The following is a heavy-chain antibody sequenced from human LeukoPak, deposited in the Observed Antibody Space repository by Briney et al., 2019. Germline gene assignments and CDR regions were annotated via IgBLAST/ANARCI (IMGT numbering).Heavy chain of an antibody. CDR2: ISSSSSYI. Sequence: GGSLRLSCAASGFTFSSYSMNWVRQAPGKGLEWVSSISSSSSYIYYADSVKGRFTISRDNAKNSLYLQMNSLRAEDTAVYYCARQTVDFWSGNPDYFDYWGQGTQVIVSS. D-gene: IGHD3-3*01. CDR3: ARQTVDFWSGNPDYFDY. CDR1: GFTFSSYS. V-gene: IGHV3-21*01. J-gene: IGHJ4*02.